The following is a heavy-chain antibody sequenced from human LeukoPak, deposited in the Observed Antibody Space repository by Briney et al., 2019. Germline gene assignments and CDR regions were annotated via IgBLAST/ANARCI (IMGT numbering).Heavy chain of an antibody. D-gene: IGHD3-22*01. J-gene: IGHJ4*02. CDR3: AKDKGMYYYDSSGYSY. CDR2: VSGSGGST. Sequence: GGSLRLSCAASGFTFSSYSMNWVRQAPGKGLEWVSAVSGSGGSTYYADSVKGRFTISRDNSKNTLYLQMNSLRAEDTAVYYCAKDKGMYYYDSSGYSYWGQGTLVTVSS. V-gene: IGHV3-23*01. CDR1: GFTFSSYS.